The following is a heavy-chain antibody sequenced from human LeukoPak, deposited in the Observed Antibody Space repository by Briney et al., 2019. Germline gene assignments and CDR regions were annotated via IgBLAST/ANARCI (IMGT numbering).Heavy chain of an antibody. CDR2: VRVDGHTT. Sequence: GTSLRLSCAASGFTFSSYAIHWVRQVPGKGLEWVSSVRVDGHTTFYADSVKGRFTISRDNSKNTLYLQMNSLRAEDTAVYYCVTAPYGDYYYYMDVWGKGTTVTISS. CDR3: VTAPYGDYYYYMDV. CDR1: GFTFSSYA. V-gene: IGHV3-23*01. D-gene: IGHD4-17*01. J-gene: IGHJ6*03.